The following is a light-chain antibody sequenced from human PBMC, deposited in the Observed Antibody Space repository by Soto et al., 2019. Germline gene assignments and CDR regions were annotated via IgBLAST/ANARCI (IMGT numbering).Light chain of an antibody. CDR3: SSYTSSSTPV. J-gene: IGLJ1*01. CDR1: SSDVGGYNY. V-gene: IGLV2-14*01. Sequence: QSVLTQPASVSGSPGQSITISCTGTSSDVGGYNYVSWCQQHPGKAPKLMIYDVSNRPSGVSNRFSGSKSGNTASLTISGLQAEDEADYYCSSYTSSSTPVFGTGTKVTVL. CDR2: DVS.